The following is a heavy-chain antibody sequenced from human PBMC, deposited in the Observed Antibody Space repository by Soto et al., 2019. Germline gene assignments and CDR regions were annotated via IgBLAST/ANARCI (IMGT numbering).Heavy chain of an antibody. D-gene: IGHD1-26*01. CDR3: ARGDRGAFDL. Sequence: EVQLLESGGGLVQPGESLRLSCAASGFTLSYYWMHWVRQAPGMGLVWVSRIHSDGSSTTYAHSVKGRFTISRDNARNTLYLQMNSLRAEDTAVYYCARGDRGAFDLWGQGTVVTVSS. J-gene: IGHJ3*01. CDR1: GFTLSYYW. V-gene: IGHV3-74*01. CDR2: IHSDGSST.